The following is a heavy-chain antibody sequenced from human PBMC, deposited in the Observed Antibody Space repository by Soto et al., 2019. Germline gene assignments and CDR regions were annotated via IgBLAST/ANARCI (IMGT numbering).Heavy chain of an antibody. Sequence: QVQLVQSGAEVKKPGASVKVSCKASGYTFTSYAMHWVRQAPGQRLEWMGWINAGNGNTKYSQKFQGRVTITRDTSASTAYMELSTLRSEDTAVYYCARGSAFPNWFDPWGQGTLVTVSS. CDR2: INAGNGNT. V-gene: IGHV1-3*01. CDR1: GYTFTSYA. CDR3: ARGSAFPNWFDP. J-gene: IGHJ5*02.